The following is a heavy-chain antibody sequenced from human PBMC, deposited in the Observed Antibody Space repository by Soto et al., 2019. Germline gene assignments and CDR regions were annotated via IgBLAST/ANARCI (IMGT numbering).Heavy chain of an antibody. CDR2: INPSGGST. CDR1: GYTFTSYY. CDR3: ARDILNYYDSSGYFDY. J-gene: IGHJ4*02. V-gene: IGHV1-46*01. Sequence: ASVKVSCKASGYTFTSYYMHWVRQAPGQGLEWMGIINPSGGSTSYAQKFQGRVTMIRDTSTSTVYMELSSLRSEDTAVYYCARDILNYYDSSGYFDYWGQGTLVTVS. D-gene: IGHD3-22*01.